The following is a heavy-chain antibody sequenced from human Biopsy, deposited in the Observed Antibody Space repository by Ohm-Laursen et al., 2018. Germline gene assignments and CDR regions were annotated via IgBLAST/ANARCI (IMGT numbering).Heavy chain of an antibody. J-gene: IGHJ3*01. D-gene: IGHD4/OR15-4a*01. CDR2: IDPNSDDT. Sequence: ASVTVSCKASGYTFTGHSCHWVRQAPGQRLEWVGRIDPNSDDTKYAQKFQGRIAMTTDTSITTAYLEVSSLTSDDAAVYFCARASAYGVFDVWGQGTIVTVSS. CDR1: GYTFTGHS. V-gene: IGHV1-2*06. CDR3: ARASAYGVFDV.